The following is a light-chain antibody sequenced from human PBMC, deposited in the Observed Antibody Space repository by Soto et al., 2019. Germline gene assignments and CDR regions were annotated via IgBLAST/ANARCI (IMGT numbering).Light chain of an antibody. J-gene: IGLJ2*01. CDR3: ASWDDSRKGVV. CDR2: SND. Sequence: QPVLTQPPSASGTPGQRVTISCSGSSSNIGSNTVTWYQHLPGTAPKLLIYSNDQRPSGVPDRFSGSKSGTSASLAISGLQSEGEADYYCASWDDSRKGVVFGGGTKLTVL. V-gene: IGLV1-44*01. CDR1: SSNIGSNT.